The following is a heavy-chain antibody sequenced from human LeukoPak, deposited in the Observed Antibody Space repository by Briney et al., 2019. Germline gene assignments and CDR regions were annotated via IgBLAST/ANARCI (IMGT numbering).Heavy chain of an antibody. J-gene: IGHJ4*02. CDR1: GFTFSSSS. CDR2: ISGSGGST. Sequence: GGSLRLSCAASGFTFSSSSMSWVRQAPGKGLEWVSVISGSGGSTDYADSVKGRFTISRDNSKNTLYLQVNSLRAEDTAVYYCAKGSGWYVWGQGTLVTVSS. D-gene: IGHD6-19*01. V-gene: IGHV3-23*01. CDR3: AKGSGWYV.